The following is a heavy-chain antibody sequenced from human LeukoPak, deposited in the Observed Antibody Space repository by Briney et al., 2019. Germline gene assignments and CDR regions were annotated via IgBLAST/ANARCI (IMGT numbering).Heavy chain of an antibody. J-gene: IGHJ4*02. D-gene: IGHD3-16*01. CDR2: ISYDGSNK. Sequence: GRSLRLSCAASGFTFSSYAMHWVRQAPGKGLEWVAVISYDGSNKYYADSVKGRFTISRDNSKNTLYLQMNSLRAEDTAVYYCANPGGDDYWGQGTLVTVSS. CDR1: GFTFSSYA. V-gene: IGHV3-30-3*01. CDR3: ANPGGDDY.